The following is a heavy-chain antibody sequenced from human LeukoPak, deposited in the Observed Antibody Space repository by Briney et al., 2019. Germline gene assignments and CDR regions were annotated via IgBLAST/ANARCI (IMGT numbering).Heavy chain of an antibody. CDR1: GYTFTSYD. CDR3: AREGYCSSTSCYTWFDP. CDR2: MNPNSGNT. D-gene: IGHD2-2*02. J-gene: IGHJ5*02. Sequence: GGSVKVSCKASGYTFTSYDINWVRQATGQGLEWMGWMNPNSGNTGYAQKFQGRVTMTRNTSISTAYMELSSLRSEDTAVCYCAREGYCSSTSCYTWFDPWGQGTLVTVSS. V-gene: IGHV1-8*01.